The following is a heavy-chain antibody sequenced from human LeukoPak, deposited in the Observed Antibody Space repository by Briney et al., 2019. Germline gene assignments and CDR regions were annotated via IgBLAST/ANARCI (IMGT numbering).Heavy chain of an antibody. CDR3: AKLDTAMARGYFDY. V-gene: IGHV3-23*01. J-gene: IGHJ4*02. D-gene: IGHD5-18*01. CDR1: GFTFSSYA. Sequence: GGSLRLSCAASGFTFSSYAMSWVRQAPGKGLEWVSAITGSGGSTYDSDSVKGRFTISRDNSKNTLFLQMNSLRAEDTAVYFCAKLDTAMARGYFDYWGQGTLVTVSS. CDR2: ITGSGGST.